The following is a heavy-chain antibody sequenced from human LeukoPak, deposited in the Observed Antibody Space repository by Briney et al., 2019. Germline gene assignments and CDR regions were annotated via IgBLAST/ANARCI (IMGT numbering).Heavy chain of an antibody. D-gene: IGHD1-26*01. CDR2: INHNGNVN. V-gene: IGHV3-7*01. J-gene: IGHJ4*02. CDR1: GFTFSSYW. CDR3: ARERGEVGAFDY. Sequence: HPGGSLRLSCAASGFTFSSYWMNWARQAPGKGLEWVASINHNGNVNYYVDSVKGRFTISRDNSKNTLYLQMNSLRAEDTAVYYCARERGEVGAFDYWGQGTLVTVSS.